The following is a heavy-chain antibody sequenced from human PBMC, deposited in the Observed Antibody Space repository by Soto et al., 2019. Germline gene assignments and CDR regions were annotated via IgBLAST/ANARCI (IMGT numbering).Heavy chain of an antibody. CDR3: AKDRPSGSRPYYYGMDV. CDR1: GFTFSSYG. D-gene: IGHD1-26*01. CDR2: ISYDGSNK. Sequence: QVQLVESGGGVVQPGRSLRLSCAASGFTFSSYGMHWVRQAPGKGLEWVAVISYDGSNKYYADSVKGRFTISRDNSKNTLYLQMNSLRAEDTAVYYCAKDRPSGSRPYYYGMDVWGQGTTVTDSS. V-gene: IGHV3-30*18. J-gene: IGHJ6*02.